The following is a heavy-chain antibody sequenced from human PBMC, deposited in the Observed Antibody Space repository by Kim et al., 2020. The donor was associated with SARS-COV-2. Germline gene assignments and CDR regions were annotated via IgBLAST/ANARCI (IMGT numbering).Heavy chain of an antibody. V-gene: IGHV3-74*01. CDR3: ARGNYHGMDV. Sequence: RTTDADSVKGRFTVSRDNAKNTLYLQMNSLSVEDTAVYYCARGNYHGMDVWGQGTTVTVSS. CDR2: RT. J-gene: IGHJ6*02.